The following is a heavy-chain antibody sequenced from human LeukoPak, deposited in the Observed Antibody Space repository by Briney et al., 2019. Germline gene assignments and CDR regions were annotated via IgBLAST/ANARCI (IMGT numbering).Heavy chain of an antibody. J-gene: IGHJ3*02. CDR2: INHSGST. CDR3: ARSNGYGLVDI. Sequence: PSETLSLTCVVNGGSFTGLFWSWIRQAPGKGLEWIGEINHSGSTNYNPSLKSRVTISLDTSRNQFSLKLNSVTAADTAVYYCARSNGYGLVDIWGQGTMVTVSS. D-gene: IGHD3-10*01. V-gene: IGHV4-34*01. CDR1: GGSFTGLF.